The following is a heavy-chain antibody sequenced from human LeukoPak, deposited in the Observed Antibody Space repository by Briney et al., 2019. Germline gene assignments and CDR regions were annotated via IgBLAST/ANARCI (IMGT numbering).Heavy chain of an antibody. Sequence: GGSLRLSCAASGFNFNYYAMSRVRQAPGKGLEWVSGISDNEGRTYYTDSVKGRFTISRDRTKNMVYLQMHNLRADDTAVYFCARHDSFIPYWGQGTLVTVSS. V-gene: IGHV3-23*01. CDR3: ARHDSFIPY. CDR1: GFNFNYYA. D-gene: IGHD5-18*01. CDR2: ISDNEGRT. J-gene: IGHJ4*02.